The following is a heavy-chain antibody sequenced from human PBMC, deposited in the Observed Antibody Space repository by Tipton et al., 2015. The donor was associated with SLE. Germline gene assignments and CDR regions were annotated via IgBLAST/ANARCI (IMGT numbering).Heavy chain of an antibody. V-gene: IGHV4-39*07. CDR3: ARSAVLRFFDY. J-gene: IGHJ4*02. D-gene: IGHD3-3*01. Sequence: SSYGMHWVRQPPGKGLEWIGSIYYSGSTYYNPSLKSRVTISVDTSKNQFSLKLSSVTAADTAVYYCARSAVLRFFDYWGQGTLVTVSS. CDR2: IYYSGST. CDR1: SSYG.